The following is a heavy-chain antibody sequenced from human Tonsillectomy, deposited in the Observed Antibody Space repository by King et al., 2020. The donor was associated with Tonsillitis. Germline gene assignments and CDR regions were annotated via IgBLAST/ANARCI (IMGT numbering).Heavy chain of an antibody. CDR1: GYSFTNYW. CDR3: AAPSGSFYGGSFDI. D-gene: IGHD1-26*01. CDR2: IYPGDSDT. J-gene: IGHJ3*02. V-gene: IGHV5-51*01. Sequence: VQLVESGAEVKKPGESLKISCTDSGYSFTNYWIGWVRQMPGKGLEWMGIIYPGDSDTRYSPSFQGQVTISADKSFNTAYLQWSSLKASDTAMYYCAAPSGSFYGGSFDIWGQGTMVTVSS.